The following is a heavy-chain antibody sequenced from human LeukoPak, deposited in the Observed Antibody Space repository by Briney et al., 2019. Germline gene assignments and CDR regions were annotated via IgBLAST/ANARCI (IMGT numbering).Heavy chain of an antibody. Sequence: SETLSLTCTVSGGSISSSSYYWGWIRQPPGKWLEWTGSIYYSGSTYYNPSLKSRVTISVDTSKNQFSLKLSSVTAADTAVYYCARECTNGVCYLDYWGQGTLVTVSS. V-gene: IGHV4-39*01. J-gene: IGHJ4*02. CDR1: GGSISSSSYY. CDR2: IYYSGST. D-gene: IGHD2-8*01. CDR3: ARECTNGVCYLDY.